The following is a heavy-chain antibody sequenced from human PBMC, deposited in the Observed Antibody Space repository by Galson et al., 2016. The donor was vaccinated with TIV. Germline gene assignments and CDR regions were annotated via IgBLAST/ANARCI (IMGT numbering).Heavy chain of an antibody. V-gene: IGHV4-59*01. J-gene: IGHJ4*02. D-gene: IGHD5-12*01. CDR3: ARDIGGYDFDY. CDR2: VYYTGGP. Sequence: SETLSLTCTVSGGSMRDSYWSWIRQTPGKGLEWIGYVYYTGGPKYNPSLKSRVTISVDTYKNQFSLRLSSVTAADTALYYCARDIGGYDFDYWGQGTLVAVSS. CDR1: GGSMRDSY.